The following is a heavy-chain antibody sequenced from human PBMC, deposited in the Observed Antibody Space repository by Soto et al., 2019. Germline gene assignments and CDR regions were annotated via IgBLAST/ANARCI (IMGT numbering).Heavy chain of an antibody. CDR3: ARELATVTTFDY. Sequence: VGSLRLSCAAPGFTFSSYWMSWVRQAPGKGLEWVANIKQDGSEKYYVDSVKGRFTISRDNAKNSLYLQMNSLRAEDTAVYYCARELATVTTFDYWGQGTLVTVSS. CDR2: IKQDGSEK. V-gene: IGHV3-7*01. J-gene: IGHJ4*02. D-gene: IGHD4-17*01. CDR1: GFTFSSYW.